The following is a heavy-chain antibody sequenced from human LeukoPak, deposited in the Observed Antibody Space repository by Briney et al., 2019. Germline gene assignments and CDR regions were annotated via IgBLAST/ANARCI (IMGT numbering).Heavy chain of an antibody. D-gene: IGHD2-2*01. V-gene: IGHV1-69*01. J-gene: IGHJ5*02. CDR3: ARVSVVVPAAMSWFDP. CDR2: IIPIFGTP. CDR1: GGTFSSYA. Sequence: HGSSVKVSCKASGGTFSSYAISWVRQAPGQGLEWMGGIIPIFGTPNYAQKFQGRVTITADESTSTAYMELSSLRSEDTAVYYCARVSVVVPAAMSWFDPWGQGTLVTVSS.